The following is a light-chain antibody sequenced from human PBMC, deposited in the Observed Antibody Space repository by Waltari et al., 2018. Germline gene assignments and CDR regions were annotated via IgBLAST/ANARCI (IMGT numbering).Light chain of an antibody. V-gene: IGKV3-11*01. CDR2: DAS. J-gene: IGKJ2*03. CDR1: QSLSNL. Sequence: EIVLTQSPATLSLSPGERATLSCRASQSLSNLLAWYQQKPGQAPRLLIYDASNRATDTPARFSGSGSWTYFTLTISSLEPEDFAVYYCQQRIDSFSFGQGTKLQIK. CDR3: QQRIDSFS.